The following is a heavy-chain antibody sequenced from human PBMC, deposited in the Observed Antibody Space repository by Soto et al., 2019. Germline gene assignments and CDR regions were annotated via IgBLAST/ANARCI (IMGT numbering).Heavy chain of an antibody. Sequence: HPGGSLRLSCAASGFTFSSYSMNWVRQAPGKGLEWVSYISSSSSTIYYADSVKGRFTISRDNAKNSLYLQMNSLRDEDTAVYYCARGMVYDFWSGSDPNYYYGMDVWGQGTTVTVSS. CDR3: ARGMVYDFWSGSDPNYYYGMDV. D-gene: IGHD3-3*01. CDR1: GFTFSSYS. V-gene: IGHV3-48*02. CDR2: ISSSSSTI. J-gene: IGHJ6*02.